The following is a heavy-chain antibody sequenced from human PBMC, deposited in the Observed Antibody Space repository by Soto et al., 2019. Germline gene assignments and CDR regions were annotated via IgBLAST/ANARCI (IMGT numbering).Heavy chain of an antibody. Sequence: QVQLLQSGAEVKKPGSSVRVSCTASGGNFERYSFSWVRQAPGQGLEWIGGIVPIFGTTNYAQRFQDRVRITADDSTRTAHLELRSLTSGDTAVYYCARPDERGYSSDYHYYYALDVWGQGTAVTVTS. CDR1: GGNFERYS. CDR2: IVPIFGTT. CDR3: ARPDERGYSSDYHYYYALDV. V-gene: IGHV1-69*01. D-gene: IGHD3-22*01. J-gene: IGHJ6*02.